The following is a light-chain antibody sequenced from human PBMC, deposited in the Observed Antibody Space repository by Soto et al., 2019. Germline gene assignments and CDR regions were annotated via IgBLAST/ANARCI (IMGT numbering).Light chain of an antibody. CDR3: QQYYRYPYT. J-gene: IGKJ2*01. CDR1: QGISSY. Sequence: AIRMTQSPSSFSASTGDRVTITCRASQGISSYLAWYQQKPGKAPKLLIYAASTLQSGVPSRFSGSGPGTDFTLTISGLQSEDFATYFCQQYYRYPYTFGQGTKLEIK. V-gene: IGKV1-8*01. CDR2: AAS.